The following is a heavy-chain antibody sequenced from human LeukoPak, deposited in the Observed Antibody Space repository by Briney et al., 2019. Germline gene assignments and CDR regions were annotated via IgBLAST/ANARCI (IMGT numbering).Heavy chain of an antibody. CDR2: IYYSGST. CDR1: GGSISSSSYY. V-gene: IGHV4-39*07. J-gene: IGHJ4*02. D-gene: IGHD4-17*01. Sequence: SETLSLTCTVSGGSISSSSYYWGWIRQPPGKGLEWIGSIYYSGSTYYNPSLKSRVTISVDTSKNQFSLKLSSVTAADTAVYFCARKADYGAYFDYWGQGTLVTVSS. CDR3: ARKADYGAYFDY.